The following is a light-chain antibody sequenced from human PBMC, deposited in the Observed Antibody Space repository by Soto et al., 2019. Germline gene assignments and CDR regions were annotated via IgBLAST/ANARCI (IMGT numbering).Light chain of an antibody. CDR3: SSYTSSSTRV. CDR1: SSDVGGYNY. CDR2: DVS. V-gene: IGLV2-14*01. J-gene: IGLJ1*01. Sequence: QSARTQPASVSGSPGQSITISCTGASSDVGGYNYVSWYQQHPGKAPKLMIYDVSDRPSGVSNRFSGSKSGNTAFLTISGLQAEDEADYYCSSYTSSSTRVFGTGTKVTVL.